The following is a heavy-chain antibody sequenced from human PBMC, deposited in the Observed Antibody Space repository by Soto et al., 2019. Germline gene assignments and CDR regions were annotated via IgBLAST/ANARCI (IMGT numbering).Heavy chain of an antibody. CDR3: ARSFSGDFDWVFGMDV. CDR1: GYSFTSYW. D-gene: IGHD3-9*01. J-gene: IGHJ6*02. Sequence: GESLKISCKGSGYSFTSYWIGWVRQMPGKGLEWMGIIYPGDSDTRYSPSFQGQVTISADKSISTAYLQWSSLKASDTAMYYCARSFSGDFDWVFGMDVWGQGTTVTVSS. V-gene: IGHV5-51*01. CDR2: IYPGDSDT.